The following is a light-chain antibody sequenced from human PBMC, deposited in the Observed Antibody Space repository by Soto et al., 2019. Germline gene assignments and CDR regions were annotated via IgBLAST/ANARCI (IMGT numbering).Light chain of an antibody. Sequence: EIVLTQSPGTLSLSPGERATLSCRASQSVSSNYFAWYQQKPGQAPRLLIYGVSNRATGIPDRFSGSGSGTDFTLTISRLEPEDFAVFFCQQYGTSEITFGQGTRLEIK. CDR2: GVS. CDR1: QSVSSNY. V-gene: IGKV3-20*01. CDR3: QQYGTSEIT. J-gene: IGKJ5*01.